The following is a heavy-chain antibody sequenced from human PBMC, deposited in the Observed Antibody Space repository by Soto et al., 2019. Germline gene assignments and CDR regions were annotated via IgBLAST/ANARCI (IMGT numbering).Heavy chain of an antibody. J-gene: IGHJ4*02. V-gene: IGHV3-23*01. CDR1: GFTFSSYA. CDR2: ISGSGGST. CDR3: AKELLRLGESLERYFDY. D-gene: IGHD3-10*01. Sequence: GGSLRLSCAASGFTFSSYAMSWVRQAPGKGLEWVSAISGSGGSTYYADSVKGRFTISRDNSKNTPYLQMNSLRAEDTAVYYCAKELLRLGESLERYFDYWGQGTLVTVSS.